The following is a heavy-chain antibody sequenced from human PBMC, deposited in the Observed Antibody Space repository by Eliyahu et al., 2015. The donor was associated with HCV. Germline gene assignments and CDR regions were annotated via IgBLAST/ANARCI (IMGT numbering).Heavy chain of an antibody. D-gene: IGHD3-16*01. CDR2: IKSKTDGGQT. CDR3: VTPPFNWGSTWGPFHN. V-gene: IGHV3-15*01. Sequence: EVQLVESGGGFIKPGGSLTLSCAASGFTLTNVWXSWVRQAPGERLEWVGRIKSKTDGGQTEYAAPVKGRVTVSRDDSKNTLYLQMNSLKTEDTAMYYCVTPPFNWGSTWGPFHNWGQGTLVTVSS. CDR1: GFTLTNVW. J-gene: IGHJ4*02.